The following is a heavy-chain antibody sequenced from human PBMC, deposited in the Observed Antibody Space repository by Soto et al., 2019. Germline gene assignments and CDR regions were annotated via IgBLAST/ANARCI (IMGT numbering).Heavy chain of an antibody. J-gene: IGHJ4*02. CDR1: GGSVSSGSFY. V-gene: IGHV4-61*01. CDR3: ARAWGGYNYRFVYYLDS. CDR2: IYYNGNT. Sequence: SETLSLTCTVSGGSVSSGSFYWSWIRQPPGKGLEYIGYIYYNGNTNYNPSLKSRVSISVDTSKNQFSLNLSSVTAADTAVYYCARAWGGYNYRFVYYLDSWGQGTLVTVSS. D-gene: IGHD5-18*01.